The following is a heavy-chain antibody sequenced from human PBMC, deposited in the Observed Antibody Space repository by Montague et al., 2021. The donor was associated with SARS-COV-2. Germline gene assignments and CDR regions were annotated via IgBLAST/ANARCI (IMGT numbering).Heavy chain of an antibody. V-gene: IGHV4-61*01. CDR1: GGSVSSGSYY. CDR2: IYYSGST. Sequence: SETLSLTCTVSGGSVSSGSYYWSWIRQPPGKGLEWIGYIYYSGSTNYNPSLKSRVTISIDTSKNQFSLKLSSVTAADTAVYYCARHSGDYTIFGVVIYYMDVWGKGTTVTVSS. D-gene: IGHD3-3*01. CDR3: ARHSGDYTIFGVVIYYMDV. J-gene: IGHJ6*03.